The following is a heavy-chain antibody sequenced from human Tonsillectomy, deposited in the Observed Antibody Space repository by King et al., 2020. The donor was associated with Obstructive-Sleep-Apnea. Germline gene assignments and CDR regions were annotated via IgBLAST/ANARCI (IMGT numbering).Heavy chain of an antibody. J-gene: IGHJ4*02. Sequence: VQLVESGGGVVQPGRSLRLSCAASGFILSSYAMHWVRQAPGKGLEWVAVISYDGSNKYYADSVKGQFTISRDNSKNTLYLQMNSLRPDDTAVYYCARESSWFGYFDYWGQGTLVTVSS. CDR2: ISYDGSNK. CDR3: ARESSWFGYFDY. D-gene: IGHD6-13*01. CDR1: GFILSSYA. V-gene: IGHV3-30*04.